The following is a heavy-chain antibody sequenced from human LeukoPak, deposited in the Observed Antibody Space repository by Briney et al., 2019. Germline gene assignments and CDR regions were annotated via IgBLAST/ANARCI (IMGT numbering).Heavy chain of an antibody. CDR3: VKGPRPDITVAHTVEN. V-gene: IGHV3-23*01. D-gene: IGHD6-19*01. J-gene: IGHJ4*02. Sequence: GRSLRLSWAAAGFIFGNYGMSWVRQVPGRGLEWVLTISCRGDSTNVADSVKGRFTISSDNSKYSLYLQMNTVRAEDTAVYYCVKGPRPDITVAHTVENWGQGTLVTVSS. CDR1: GFIFGNYG. CDR2: ISCRGDST.